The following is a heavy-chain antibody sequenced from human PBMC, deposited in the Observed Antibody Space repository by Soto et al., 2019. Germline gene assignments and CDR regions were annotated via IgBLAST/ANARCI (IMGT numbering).Heavy chain of an antibody. J-gene: IGHJ4*02. D-gene: IGHD3-10*01. V-gene: IGHV4-31*03. CDR3: ARGRGGGSGSYDDY. CDR2: IYYSGST. CDR1: GGSISSGGYY. Sequence: SETLSLTCTVSGGSISSGGYYWSWIRQHPGKGLEWIGYIYYSGSTNYNPSLKSRVTISVDTSKNQFSLKLSSVTAADTAVYYCARGRGGGSGSYDDYWGQGTLVTVSS.